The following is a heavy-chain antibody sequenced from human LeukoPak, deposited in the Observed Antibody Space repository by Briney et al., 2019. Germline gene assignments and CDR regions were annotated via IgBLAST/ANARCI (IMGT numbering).Heavy chain of an antibody. CDR2: IYSGGST. CDR1: GFTVSSNY. D-gene: IGHD4-17*01. V-gene: IGHV3-53*01. CDR3: ARVNGYGDYVDY. J-gene: IGHJ4*02. Sequence: PGGSLRPSCAASGFTVSSNYMSWVRQAPGKGLEWVSVIYSGGSTYYADSVKGRFTISRDNSKNTLYLQMNSLRAEDTAVYYCARVNGYGDYVDYWGQGTLVTVSS.